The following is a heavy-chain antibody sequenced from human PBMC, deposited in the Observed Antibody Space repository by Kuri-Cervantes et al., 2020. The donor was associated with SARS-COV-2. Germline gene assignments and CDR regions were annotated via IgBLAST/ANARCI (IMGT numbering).Heavy chain of an antibody. J-gene: IGHJ3*02. D-gene: IGHD3-22*01. CDR3: AKDGSGYYYGSSGYYASAFDI. V-gene: IGHV3-13*01. Sequence: GGSLRLSCAASGFTFSSYDMHWVRQATGKGLEWVSAIGTAGDTYYPGSVKGRFTISRDNSKNTLYLQMNSLRAEDTAVYYCAKDGSGYYYGSSGYYASAFDIWGQGTMVTVSS. CDR2: IGTAGDT. CDR1: GFTFSSYD.